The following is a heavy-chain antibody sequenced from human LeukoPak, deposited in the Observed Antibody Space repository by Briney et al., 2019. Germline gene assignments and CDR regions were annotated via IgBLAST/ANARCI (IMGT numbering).Heavy chain of an antibody. CDR2: ISGSGDYI. V-gene: IGHV3-23*01. CDR3: AKSSADYFYDSSGYYVDFDY. D-gene: IGHD3-22*01. CDR1: GFTFRLYA. Sequence: GGSLRLSCAVSGFTFRLYAMTWVRQAPGKGLEWVSTISGSGDYIYYADSVKGRFTISRDNSKNTLYVQINSPRAEDTAVYYCAKSSADYFYDSSGYYVDFDYWGQGTLVTVSS. J-gene: IGHJ4*02.